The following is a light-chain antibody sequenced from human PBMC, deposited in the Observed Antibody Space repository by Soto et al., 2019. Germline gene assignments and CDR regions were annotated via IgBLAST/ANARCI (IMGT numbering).Light chain of an antibody. V-gene: IGLV4-69*01. CDR3: QTWGTLIQV. CDR2: LNSDGSH. CDR1: SGHSSYA. Sequence: QSVLTQSPSASASLGASVKLTCTLSSGHSSYAIAWHQQQPEKGPRYLMKLNSDGSHSKGDGIPDRFSGSSSGAERYLTISSLQSEDEADYYCQTWGTLIQVFGGGTNLTVL. J-gene: IGLJ2*01.